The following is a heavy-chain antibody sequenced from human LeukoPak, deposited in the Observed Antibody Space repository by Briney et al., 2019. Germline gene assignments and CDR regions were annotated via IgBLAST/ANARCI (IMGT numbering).Heavy chain of an antibody. D-gene: IGHD3-22*01. CDR2: IAVASGNT. Sequence: ASVKVSCKASGFPFTSSSMQWVRQARGQRLEWIGWIAVASGNTNYAQKFQGRVTITRDMSTSTAYMELRSLRSEDTAVYYCAAVFGSGYYYYFDYWGQGTLVTVSS. CDR3: AAVFGSGYYYYFDY. V-gene: IGHV1-58*02. CDR1: GFPFTSSS. J-gene: IGHJ4*02.